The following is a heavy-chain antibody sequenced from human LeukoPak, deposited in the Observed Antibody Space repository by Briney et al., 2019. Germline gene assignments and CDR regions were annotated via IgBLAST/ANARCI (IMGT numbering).Heavy chain of an antibody. V-gene: IGHV4-39*01. J-gene: IGHJ4*02. CDR3: GRSRGGYSYGSKFDY. CDR1: GGSISSSSYY. CDR2: IYYSGST. D-gene: IGHD5-18*01. Sequence: SETLSLTCTVSGGSISSSSYYWGWIRQPPGKGLEWIGSIYYSGSTYYNPSLKSRVTISVDTSKNQFSLKLSSVTAADTAVYYCGRSRGGYSYGSKFDYWGQGTLVTVSS.